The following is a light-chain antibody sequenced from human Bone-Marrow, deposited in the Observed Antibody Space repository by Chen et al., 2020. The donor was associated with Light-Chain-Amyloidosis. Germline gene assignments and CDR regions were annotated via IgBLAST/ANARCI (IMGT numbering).Light chain of an antibody. CDR2: GSS. J-gene: IGKJ4*01. CDR1: QTISSNY. V-gene: IGKV3-20*01. Sequence: EIVLTQSPGTLSLSLGEGATLSCRASQTISSNYLTWYQQKFGQAPRLLIYGSSSRATGIPDRFTGSGSGTDFTLTINRLEPEDFAMYYCQQYGTSPLTFGGGTKVEIK. CDR3: QQYGTSPLT.